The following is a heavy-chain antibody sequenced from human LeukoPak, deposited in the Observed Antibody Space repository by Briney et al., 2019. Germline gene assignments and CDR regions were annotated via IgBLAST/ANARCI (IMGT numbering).Heavy chain of an antibody. V-gene: IGHV3-74*01. Sequence: PGESLRLSCAASGFTFSRYWRHWVRQAPGKGLEWVSRINPDGSTTTYADSVKGRFTISRDNAKNTLYLQMNSLRAEDTAVYYCARVLSGSWDWFDPWGQGTLVTVSS. CDR3: ARVLSGSWDWFDP. J-gene: IGHJ5*02. CDR2: INPDGSTT. D-gene: IGHD3-22*01. CDR1: GFTFSRYW.